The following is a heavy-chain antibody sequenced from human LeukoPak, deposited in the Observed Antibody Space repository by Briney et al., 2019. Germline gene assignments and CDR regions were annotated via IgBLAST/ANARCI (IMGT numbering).Heavy chain of an antibody. CDR1: GGSISSYY. Sequence: PSETLSLTCTISGGSISSYYWSWIRQPPGKGLEWIGYIYYSGSTNYNPSLKSRVTISVDTSKNQLSLKLSSVTAADTAVYYCARDHPLEGLWYFDYWGQGTLVTVSS. CDR3: ARDHPLEGLWYFDY. V-gene: IGHV4-59*01. D-gene: IGHD3-10*01. J-gene: IGHJ4*02. CDR2: IYYSGST.